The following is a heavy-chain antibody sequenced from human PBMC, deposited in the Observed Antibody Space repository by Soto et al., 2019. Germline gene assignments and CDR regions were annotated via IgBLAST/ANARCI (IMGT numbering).Heavy chain of an antibody. CDR2: ISYDGSNK. CDR1: GFTFSSYA. D-gene: IGHD3-16*01. J-gene: IGHJ6*02. Sequence: QVQLAESGGGVVQPGRSLRLSCAASGFTFSSYAMHWVRQAPGKGLEWVAVISYDGSNKYYADSVKGRFTISRDNSKNTLYLQMNSLRAEDTAVYYCARDGSGEPGVYYYYGMDVWGQGTTVTVSS. CDR3: ARDGSGEPGVYYYYGMDV. V-gene: IGHV3-30-3*01.